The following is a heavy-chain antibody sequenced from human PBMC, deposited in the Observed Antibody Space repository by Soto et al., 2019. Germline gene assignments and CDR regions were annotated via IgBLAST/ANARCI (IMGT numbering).Heavy chain of an antibody. Sequence: QVQLVQSGAEVKKPGSSVKVSCKASGGTFSSYAISWVRQAPGQGLEWMGWIIPIFGTANYAQKFQGRVTITADESTSTAYMELSSLRSEDTAVYYCAREGIVVVPADRDISYYYYGMDVWGQGTTVTVSS. CDR3: AREGIVVVPADRDISYYYYGMDV. J-gene: IGHJ6*02. D-gene: IGHD2-2*01. CDR1: GGTFSSYA. V-gene: IGHV1-69*01. CDR2: IIPIFGTA.